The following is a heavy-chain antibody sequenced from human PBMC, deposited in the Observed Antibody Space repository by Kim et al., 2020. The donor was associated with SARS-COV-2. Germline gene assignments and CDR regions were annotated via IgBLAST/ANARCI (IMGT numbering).Heavy chain of an antibody. J-gene: IGHJ3*02. CDR1: GFTFSSYG. CDR3: ARDRPVTDDAFIS. Sequence: GGSLRLSCAASGFTFSSYGMHWVRQAPGKGLEWVAVIWYDGSNKYYADSVKGRFTISRDNSKNTLYLQMNSLRAEDTAVYYCARDRPVTDDAFISGAKGQWSPSLQ. CDR2: IWYDGSNK. V-gene: IGHV3-33*01. D-gene: IGHD4-17*01.